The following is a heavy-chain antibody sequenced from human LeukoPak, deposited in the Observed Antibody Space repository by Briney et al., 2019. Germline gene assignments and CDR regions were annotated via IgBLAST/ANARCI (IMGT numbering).Heavy chain of an antibody. V-gene: IGHV4-61*02. J-gene: IGHJ4*02. Sequence: SQTLSLTCTVSGGSISSGNSYWSWIRQPAGKGLEWIGRIYTSGSTNYNPSLKSRVTISVDTSKNQFSLKLTSVTAADTAVYYCARGPAAYDSWGQGTLVTVAS. CDR1: GGSISSGNSY. CDR3: ARGPAAYDS. CDR2: IYTSGST. D-gene: IGHD2-2*01.